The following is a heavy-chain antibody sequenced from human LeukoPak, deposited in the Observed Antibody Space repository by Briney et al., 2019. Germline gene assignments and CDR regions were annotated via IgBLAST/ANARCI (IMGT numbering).Heavy chain of an antibody. D-gene: IGHD1-20*01. CDR2: ISASGLST. J-gene: IGHJ4*02. V-gene: IGHV3-23*01. CDR1: GFTFSNYA. Sequence: GGSLRLSCVASGFTFSNYAMSWVRQAPGKGLEYVSPISASGLSTYYTDSVRGRFTNSRDNSKNTLYLQMHSLRAEDTAVYYCAKETSITGAGDFWGQGALVTVSS. CDR3: AKETSITGAGDF.